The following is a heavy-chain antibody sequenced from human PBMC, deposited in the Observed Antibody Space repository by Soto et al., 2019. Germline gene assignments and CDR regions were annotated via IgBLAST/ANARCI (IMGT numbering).Heavy chain of an antibody. J-gene: IGHJ6*02. D-gene: IGHD3-10*01. CDR1: GGSFSGYY. Sequence: SETLSLTCAVYGGSFSGYYWSWIRQPPGKGLEWIGEINHSGSTNYNPSLKSRVTISVDTSKNQFSLKLSSVTAADTAVYYCARLKLYGSGSYLPNYYYYGMDVWGQGTTVTVSS. V-gene: IGHV4-34*01. CDR3: ARLKLYGSGSYLPNYYYYGMDV. CDR2: INHSGST.